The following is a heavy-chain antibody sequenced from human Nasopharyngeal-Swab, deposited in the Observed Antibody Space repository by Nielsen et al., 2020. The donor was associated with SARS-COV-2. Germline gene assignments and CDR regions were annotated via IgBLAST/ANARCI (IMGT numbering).Heavy chain of an antibody. CDR2: IKHDGSGT. CDR3: TRDFGMATFDS. J-gene: IGHJ4*02. Sequence: GGSLRLSCVAPGFTFSNYWMYWVRQAPGKGLVWVSRIKHDGSGTKYADSVKGRFTISRDNAKNTLYLHMNSLTAEDTAVYYCTRDFGMATFDSWGQGTLVTVSS. V-gene: IGHV3-74*03. CDR1: GFTFSNYW. D-gene: IGHD3-16*01.